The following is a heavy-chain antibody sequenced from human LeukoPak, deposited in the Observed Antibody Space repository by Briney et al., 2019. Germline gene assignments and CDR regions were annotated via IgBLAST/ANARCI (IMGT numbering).Heavy chain of an antibody. CDR1: GGSISSSSYY. J-gene: IGHJ6*03. D-gene: IGHD2-15*01. V-gene: IGHV4-39*07. CDR3: ARGYCSGGSCSRYYYYYYMDV. Sequence: PSETLSLTCTVSGGSISSSSYYWGWIRQPPGKGLEWIGSIYYSGSTYYNPSLKSRVTISVDTSKNQFSLKLSSVTAADTAVYYCARGYCSGGSCSRYYYYYYMDVWGKGTTVTVSS. CDR2: IYYSGST.